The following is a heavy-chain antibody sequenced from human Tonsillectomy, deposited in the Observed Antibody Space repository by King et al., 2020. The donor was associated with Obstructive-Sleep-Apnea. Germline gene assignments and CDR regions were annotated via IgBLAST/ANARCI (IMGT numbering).Heavy chain of an antibody. CDR2: TKSKTDGGTK. CDR3: VTAAAPTYYDSSAYY. J-gene: IGHJ4*02. D-gene: IGHD3-22*01. Sequence: VQLVESGGGLVNPGGSLRLSCAASGFTFTNAWMGWVRQAPGKGLEYIGLTKSKTDGGTKDYAAPVKGRFTLPRDESKDTLYLKMDSLKTQEPGVYYCVTAAAPTYYDSSAYYWGQGTLVTVSS. CDR1: GFTFTNAW. V-gene: IGHV3-15*01.